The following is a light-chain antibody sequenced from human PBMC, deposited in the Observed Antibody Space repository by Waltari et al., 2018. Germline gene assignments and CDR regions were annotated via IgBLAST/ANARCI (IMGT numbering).Light chain of an antibody. J-gene: IGKJ4*01. CDR2: DAS. CDR1: QSVHNY. Sequence: EVVLTQSPATLSLSPGERATLSCRASQSVHNYLAWYQQKPGQAPRLLIYDASNRATGIPARFSGSGSGTDFTLTISSLESEDSAVYYCQQPGFFGGGIKVEIK. CDR3: QQPGF. V-gene: IGKV3-11*01.